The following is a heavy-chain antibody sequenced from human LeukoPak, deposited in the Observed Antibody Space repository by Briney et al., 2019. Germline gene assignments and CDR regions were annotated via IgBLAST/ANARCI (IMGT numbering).Heavy chain of an antibody. Sequence: GSSVKVSCKASGGTFSNYAISWVRQAPGQGLEWMGRIIPILGIANYAQKFQGRVTITADKSTSTAYMELSSLRSEDTAVYYCARGDGYNLDNYFDYWGQGTLVTVSS. J-gene: IGHJ4*02. CDR3: ARGDGYNLDNYFDY. V-gene: IGHV1-69*04. CDR2: IIPILGIA. CDR1: GGTFSNYA. D-gene: IGHD5-24*01.